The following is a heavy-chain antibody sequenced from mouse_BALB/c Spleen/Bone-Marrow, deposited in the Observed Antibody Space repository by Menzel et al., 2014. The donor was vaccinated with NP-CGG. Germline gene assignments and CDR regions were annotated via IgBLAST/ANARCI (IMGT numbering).Heavy chain of an antibody. CDR2: INPESRTI. J-gene: IGHJ2*01. CDR1: GFDFSRYW. CDR3: AILLPYGYRNA. D-gene: IGHD1-2*01. V-gene: IGHV4-1*02. Sequence: LQQSGGGLVQAGGSLKLSCAASGFDFSRYWMSWVRQAPGKGLEWIGEINPESRTINYSPSLQDKFIISRDHPKNTLYLRLNRMTSEVTALYYWAILLPYGYRNARAQAPPRTVPS.